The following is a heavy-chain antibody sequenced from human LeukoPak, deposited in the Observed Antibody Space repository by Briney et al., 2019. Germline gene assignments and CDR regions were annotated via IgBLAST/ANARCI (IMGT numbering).Heavy chain of an antibody. CDR2: ISSSSSYI. V-gene: IGHV3-21*01. CDR3: ARTIAAAGTAGY. Sequence: GGSLRLSCAASGFTFSSYSMNWVRQAPGKGLEWVSSISSSSSYIYYADSVKGRFTISRDNAKNSLYLQMNSLGAEDTAVYYCARTIAAAGTAGYWGQGTLVTVSS. D-gene: IGHD6-13*01. J-gene: IGHJ4*02. CDR1: GFTFSSYS.